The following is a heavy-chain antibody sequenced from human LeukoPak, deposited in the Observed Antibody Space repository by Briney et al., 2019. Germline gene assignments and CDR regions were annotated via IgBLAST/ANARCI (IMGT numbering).Heavy chain of an antibody. Sequence: GGSLRLSCAASGFTFSRYSMNWVRQAPGKGLEWVSSISSSSTYIYYADSVKGRFTISRDNAKNSLYLQMNSLRAEDTAVFYCARHVGRGAFDIWGQGTMVTVSS. J-gene: IGHJ3*02. CDR3: ARHVGRGAFDI. V-gene: IGHV3-21*01. CDR2: ISSSSTYI. CDR1: GFTFSRYS. D-gene: IGHD1-26*01.